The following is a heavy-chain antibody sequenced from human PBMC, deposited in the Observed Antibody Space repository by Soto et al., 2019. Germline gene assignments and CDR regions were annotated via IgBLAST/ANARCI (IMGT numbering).Heavy chain of an antibody. V-gene: IGHV4-4*07. CDR1: GGSISTYY. CDR3: ARDYNGDNGRAFDP. D-gene: IGHD4-17*01. J-gene: IGHJ5*02. CDR2: IYTSGNT. Sequence: QVQLQESGPGLVKPSETLSITCTVSGGSISTYYWSWIRQPAGKGLEWIGRIYTSGNTNYNPSPKGRGTMSVDMSKNQFSLKLSSVAAADTAVYYCARDYNGDNGRAFDPWVQGTLVTVSS.